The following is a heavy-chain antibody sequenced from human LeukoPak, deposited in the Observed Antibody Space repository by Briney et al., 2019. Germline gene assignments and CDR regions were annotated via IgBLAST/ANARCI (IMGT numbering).Heavy chain of an antibody. D-gene: IGHD5-18*01. Sequence: GGSLRLSCAASGFIFNKYGMHWVRQAPGKGLELVAVVSYDGSNKYYAGSVTGRFTISRDNSKNTLYLQMNSLRAEDTAIYYCARVDTAMITLSVFDYWGQGTLVAVSS. J-gene: IGHJ4*02. CDR1: GFIFNKYG. CDR3: ARVDTAMITLSVFDY. V-gene: IGHV3-30*06. CDR2: VSYDGSNK.